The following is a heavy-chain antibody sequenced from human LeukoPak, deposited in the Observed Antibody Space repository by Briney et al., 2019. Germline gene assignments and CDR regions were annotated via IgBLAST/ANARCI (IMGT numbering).Heavy chain of an antibody. CDR2: ISFDGNTK. V-gene: IGHV3-30*01. D-gene: IGHD1-1*01. Sequence: PGRSLRLSCAAYGFPFRTHAMHWVRQAPGKGLEWVAFISFDGNTKYCSDSVRGRFPISRDNSKNTVYLQMNSLRPEDTAVYYCARDMSEKYTADYWGQGTLVAVSS. J-gene: IGHJ4*02. CDR3: ARDMSEKYTADY. CDR1: GFPFRTHA.